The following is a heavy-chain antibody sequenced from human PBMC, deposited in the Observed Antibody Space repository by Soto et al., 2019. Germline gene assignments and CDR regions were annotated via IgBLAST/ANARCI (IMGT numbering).Heavy chain of an antibody. CDR2: ISYDGSNK. V-gene: IGHV3-30*18. Sequence: GGSLRLSCAASGFTFSSYGMHWVRQAPGKGLEWVAVISYDGSNKYYADSVKGRFTISRDNSKNTLYLQMNSLRAEDTAVYCCAKGGGPWIQLWESQAIYSGCDWAIDYWGQGTLVTVSS. CDR1: GFTFSSYG. D-gene: IGHD5-18*01. J-gene: IGHJ4*02. CDR3: AKGGGPWIQLWESQAIYSGCDWAIDY.